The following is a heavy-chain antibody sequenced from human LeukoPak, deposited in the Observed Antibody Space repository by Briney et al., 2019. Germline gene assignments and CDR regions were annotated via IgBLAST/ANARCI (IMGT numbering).Heavy chain of an antibody. CDR2: ISAYNGNT. V-gene: IGHV1-18*01. CDR3: ARDPGYSSDFDY. CDR1: GGTFSSYA. Sequence: ASVKVSCKASGGTFSSYAISWVRQAPGQGLEWMGWISAYNGNTNYAQKLQGRVTMTTDTSTSTACMELRSLRSDDTAVYYCARDPGYSSDFDYWGQGTLVTVSS. J-gene: IGHJ4*02. D-gene: IGHD2-15*01.